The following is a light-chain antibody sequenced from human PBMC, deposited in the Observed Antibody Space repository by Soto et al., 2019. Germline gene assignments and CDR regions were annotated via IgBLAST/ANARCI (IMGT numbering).Light chain of an antibody. CDR1: QSISSW. J-gene: IGKJ1*01. CDR3: QQYNSYSWT. Sequence: DIPITQPPSTLSASVGDRVTITCRASQSISSWLAWYQQKPGKAPKLLIYKASSLESGVPSRFSGIRYGTAVTLTIRSLQPDDCSTYYGQQYNSYSWTFGQGTKVDI. CDR2: KAS. V-gene: IGKV1-5*03.